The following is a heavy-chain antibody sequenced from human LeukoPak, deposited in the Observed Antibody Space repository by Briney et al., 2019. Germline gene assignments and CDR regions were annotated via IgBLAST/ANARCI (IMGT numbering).Heavy chain of an antibody. CDR2: IYTSGST. CDR3: ARDVGATTIWFDP. D-gene: IGHD1-26*01. Sequence: SETLSLTCTVSGGSISSYYWSWIRQPPGKGLEWIGYIYTSGSTNYNPSLKSRVTISVDTSKNQFSLKLSSVTAAVTAVYYCARDVGATTIWFDPWGQGTLVTVSS. CDR1: GGSISSYY. J-gene: IGHJ5*02. V-gene: IGHV4-4*09.